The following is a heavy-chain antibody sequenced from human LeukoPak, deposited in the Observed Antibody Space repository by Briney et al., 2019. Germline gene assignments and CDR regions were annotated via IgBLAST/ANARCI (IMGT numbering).Heavy chain of an antibody. CDR1: GFTFSSYW. CDR3: ARGEYGSGSYHIDY. CDR2: ISSSSSYI. Sequence: GGSLRLSCAASGFTFSSYWMHWVRQAPGKGLVWVSFISSSSSYIYYADSVKGRFTISRDNAKNSLYLQMNSLRAEDTAVYYCARGEYGSGSYHIDYWGQGTLVTVSS. D-gene: IGHD3-10*01. J-gene: IGHJ4*02. V-gene: IGHV3-21*01.